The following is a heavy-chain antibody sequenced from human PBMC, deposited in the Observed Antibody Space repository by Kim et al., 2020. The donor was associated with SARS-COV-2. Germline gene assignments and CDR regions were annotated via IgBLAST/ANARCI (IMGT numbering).Heavy chain of an antibody. D-gene: IGHD5-18*01. J-gene: IGHJ6*02. CDR3: ARRVSGYSYGYYYYGMDV. CDR2: IYYSGST. Sequence: SETLSLTCTVSGGSISSYYWSWIRQPPGKGLEWIGYIYYSGSTNYNPSLKSRVTISVDTSKNQFSLKLSSVTAADTAVYYCARRVSGYSYGYYYYGMDVWGQGTTVTVSS. CDR1: GGSISSYY. V-gene: IGHV4-59*01.